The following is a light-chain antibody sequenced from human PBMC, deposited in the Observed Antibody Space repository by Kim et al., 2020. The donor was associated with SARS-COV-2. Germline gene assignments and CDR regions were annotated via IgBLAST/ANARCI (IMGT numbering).Light chain of an antibody. CDR3: QTWGTGIGV. Sequence: SSKLTSNRSSGRSSDASAWKQQQPEKGHRYWMKLTSDGSHNRGDGSPERCAGSSSGAERYLTTASRQSEEEADYYCQTWGTGIGVFGGGTKLTVL. V-gene: IGLV4-69*01. CDR2: LTSDGSH. J-gene: IGLJ3*02. CDR1: SGRSSDA.